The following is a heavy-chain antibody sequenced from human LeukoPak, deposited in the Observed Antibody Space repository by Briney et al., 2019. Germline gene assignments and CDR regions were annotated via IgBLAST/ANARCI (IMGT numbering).Heavy chain of an antibody. D-gene: IGHD1-20*01. CDR1: GFTFSSYW. J-gene: IGHJ3*02. Sequence: GGSLRLSCAASGFTFSSYWMSWVRQAPGKGLEWVANIKQDGSEKYYVDSVKGRFTISRDNAKNTLYLEMNSLRAEDTAVYYCVGYNWNHGAFDIWGQGTMVSVSS. CDR2: IKQDGSEK. CDR3: VGYNWNHGAFDI. V-gene: IGHV3-7*01.